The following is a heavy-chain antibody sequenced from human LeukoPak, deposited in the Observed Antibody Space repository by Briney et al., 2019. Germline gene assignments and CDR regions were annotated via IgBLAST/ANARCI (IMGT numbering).Heavy chain of an antibody. CDR3: ARDDSSGNDAFDI. CDR2: IKQDGSEK. D-gene: IGHD3-22*01. V-gene: IGHV3-7*01. Sequence: GGSLRFSCAASGFTFSSYWMSWVRQAPGKGLEWVANIKQDGSEKYYVDSVKGRFTISRDNAKNSLYLQMNSLRAEDTAVYYCARDDSSGNDAFDIWGQGTMVTVSS. CDR1: GFTFSSYW. J-gene: IGHJ3*02.